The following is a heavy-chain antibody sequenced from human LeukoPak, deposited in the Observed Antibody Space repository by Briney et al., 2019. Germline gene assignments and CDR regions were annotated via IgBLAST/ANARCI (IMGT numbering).Heavy chain of an antibody. CDR2: INSDGSST. CDR1: GFTFSSYW. D-gene: IGHD3-10*01. CDR3: ARAYPFHYDSAKTYYFDY. Sequence: GSLRLSCAASGFTFSSYWMHWVRQAPGKGVVWVSRINSDGSSTSYADSVQGGFTISRDNAKNTLYLQMNSLRAEDMAVYYSARAYPFHYDSAKTYYFDYWGQGTLVTVSS. J-gene: IGHJ4*02. V-gene: IGHV3-74*01.